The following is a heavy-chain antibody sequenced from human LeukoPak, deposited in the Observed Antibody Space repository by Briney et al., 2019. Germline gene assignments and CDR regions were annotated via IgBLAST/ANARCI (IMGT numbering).Heavy chain of an antibody. CDR3: ARGSPLACYDY. CDR2: INHSGST. D-gene: IGHD2-21*01. CDR1: GGSFSGYY. Sequence: PSETLSLTCAVYGGSFSGYYWSWIRQPPGKGLEWIGEINHSGSTDYNPSLKSRVTISVDTSKNQFSLKLSSVTAADTAVYYCARGSPLACYDYWGQGTLVTVSS. J-gene: IGHJ4*02. V-gene: IGHV4-34*01.